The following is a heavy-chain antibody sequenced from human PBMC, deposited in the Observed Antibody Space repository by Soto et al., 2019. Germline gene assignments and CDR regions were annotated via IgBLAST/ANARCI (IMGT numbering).Heavy chain of an antibody. D-gene: IGHD3-10*01. V-gene: IGHV3-30*18. CDR1: GFTFSSYG. Sequence: VQLVESGGGLVQPGGSLRLSCAASGFTFSSYGMHWVRQAPGKGLEWVAVISYDGSNKYYADSVKGRFTISRDNSKNTLYLQMNSLRAEDTAVYYCAKDRGGYGSGSFDYWGQGTLVTVSS. J-gene: IGHJ4*02. CDR3: AKDRGGYGSGSFDY. CDR2: ISYDGSNK.